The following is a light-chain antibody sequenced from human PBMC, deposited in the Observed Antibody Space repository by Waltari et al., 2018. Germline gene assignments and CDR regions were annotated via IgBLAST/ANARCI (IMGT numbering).Light chain of an antibody. V-gene: IGKV1-16*02. CDR1: QDISRY. J-gene: IGKJ4*01. CDR2: AAS. CDR3: QQYKSYPLT. Sequence: DIQMTQSPSSLSASVGDRVTITCRASQDISRYLAWFQQKPGEAPKSLIYAASRLRDGVPSKFSGSGSGTDYTLTINSLQPEDFATYYCQQYKSYPLTFGGGTKVEIK.